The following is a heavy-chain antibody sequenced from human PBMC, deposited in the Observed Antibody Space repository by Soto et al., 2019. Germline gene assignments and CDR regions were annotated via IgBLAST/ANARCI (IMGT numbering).Heavy chain of an antibody. CDR3: ARDQEGSGSHWLGYKYYGMDV. CDR1: GLTFSGYT. Sequence: EVQLVESGGGLVKPGGSLRLSCAFSGLTFSGYTMSWVRQAPGKGLEWVSSVSGSGTSIYYAESVKGRFSISMDDATNSLYLQMNSLTAEDTAVYYCARDQEGSGSHWLGYKYYGMDVWGQGTTVTVSS. V-gene: IGHV3-21*04. D-gene: IGHD3-10*01. J-gene: IGHJ6*02. CDR2: VSGSGTSI.